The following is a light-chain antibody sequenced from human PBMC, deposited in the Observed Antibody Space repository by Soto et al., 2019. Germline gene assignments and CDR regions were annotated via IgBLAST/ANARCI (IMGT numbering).Light chain of an antibody. CDR3: QQSYSTPRT. CDR1: QSVSSN. J-gene: IGKJ2*01. Sequence: MTQSPATLSVSPGERATLSCRASQSVSSNLAWYQQKPGKAPQVLIYAASSLQSGVPSRFSGSGSGTDFTLTISSLQSEDFGTYYCQQSYSTPRTFGHGTKLEIK. V-gene: IGKV1-39*01. CDR2: AAS.